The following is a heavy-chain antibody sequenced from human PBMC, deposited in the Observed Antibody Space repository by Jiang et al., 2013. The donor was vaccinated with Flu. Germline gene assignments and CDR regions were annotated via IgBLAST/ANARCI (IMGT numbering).Heavy chain of an antibody. J-gene: IGHJ6*02. D-gene: IGHD5-12*01. CDR3: ARDRILRRSGYDFLYYYYYGMDV. CDR2: IYYSGST. Sequence: GPGLVKPSETLSLTCTVSGGSISSYYWSWIRQPPGKGLEWIGYIYYSGSTNYNPSLKSRVTISVDTSKNQFSLKLSSVTAADTAVYYCARDRILRRSGYDFLYYYYYGMDVWGQGTTVTVSS. CDR1: GGSISSYY. V-gene: IGHV4-59*01.